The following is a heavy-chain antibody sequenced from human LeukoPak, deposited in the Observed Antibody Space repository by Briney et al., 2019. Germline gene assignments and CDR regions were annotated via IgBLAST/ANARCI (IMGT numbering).Heavy chain of an antibody. D-gene: IGHD2-15*01. CDR2: INWSSSQI. V-gene: IGHV3-9*01. J-gene: IGHJ6*03. CDR3: AKDGEWRSKTLPTKNYMDV. CDR1: GGSISSYY. Sequence: LSLTCTVSGGSISSYYWSWIRQPPGKGLEWVAGINWSSSQIAYADSVKGRFTISRDNAKNSLYLQMDSLRLEDTALYYCAKDGEWRSKTLPTKNYMDVWGKGTTVTVSS.